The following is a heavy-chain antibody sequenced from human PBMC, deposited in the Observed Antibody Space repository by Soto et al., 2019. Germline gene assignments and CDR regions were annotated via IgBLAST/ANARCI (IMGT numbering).Heavy chain of an antibody. CDR1: GFTFSSYW. V-gene: IGHV3-7*01. D-gene: IGHD3-16*01. J-gene: IGHJ3*02. CDR2: IKQDGSEK. CDR3: ARVGQTLGRAFDI. Sequence: EVQLVESGGGLVQPGGSLRLSCAASGFTFSSYWMSWVRQAPGKGLEWVANIKQDGSEKSYVDSVKGRFTISRDNAKNSRYVQMNSLRAEGTAVYYCARVGQTLGRAFDIWGQGTMVTVSS.